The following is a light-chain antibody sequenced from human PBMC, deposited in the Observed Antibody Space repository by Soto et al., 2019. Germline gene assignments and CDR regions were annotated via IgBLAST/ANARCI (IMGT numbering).Light chain of an antibody. V-gene: IGKV3-20*01. Sequence: EIVLTQSPGTLSLSPGGRGTLSCRASQSVSSTYLAWYQQKPGQAPRLLIYGASTRATGIPDRFSGSGCGTDFTLTISRLEPEDFAVYYCQQYGTSPRTFGQGTKLEIK. J-gene: IGKJ2*01. CDR3: QQYGTSPRT. CDR1: QSVSSTY. CDR2: GAS.